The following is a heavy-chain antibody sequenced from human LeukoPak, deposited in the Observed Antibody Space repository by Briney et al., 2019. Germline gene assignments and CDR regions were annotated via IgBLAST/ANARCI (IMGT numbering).Heavy chain of an antibody. J-gene: IGHJ4*02. CDR3: ARDASYYGSGSYYNGDY. CDR1: GFTFSSYA. D-gene: IGHD3-10*01. V-gene: IGHV3-30*04. CDR2: ISYDGSNK. Sequence: PGRSLRLSCAASGFTFSSYAMHWVRQAPGNGLEWVAVISYDGSNKYYADSVKGRFTISRDNSKNTLYLQMNSLRAEDTAVYYCARDASYYGSGSYYNGDYWGQGTLVTVSS.